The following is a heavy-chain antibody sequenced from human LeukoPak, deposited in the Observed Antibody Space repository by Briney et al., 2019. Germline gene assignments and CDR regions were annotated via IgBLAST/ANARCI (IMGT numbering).Heavy chain of an antibody. CDR1: GFTFSTYE. Sequence: GGSLRLSCAASGFTFSTYEMNWVRQAPGKGLEWVSYISSSGSAMYYTDSVKGRFTISRDNAKNSLYLQMNGLRAEDTAVYYCARDLGGSSSSAWFDPWGQGTLVTVSS. V-gene: IGHV3-48*03. CDR3: ARDLGGSSSSAWFDP. CDR2: ISSSGSAM. D-gene: IGHD6-6*01. J-gene: IGHJ5*02.